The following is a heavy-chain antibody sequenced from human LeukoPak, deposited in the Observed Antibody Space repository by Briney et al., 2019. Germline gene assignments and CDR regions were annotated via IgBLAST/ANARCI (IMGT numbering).Heavy chain of an antibody. Sequence: SEALSLTCSVSGDSVSRSDSFWDWIRQSPGKGLEWIGTIYYSGRTYYSPSLKSRVTMSVDPSNNQFSLNLRSVTAAITAVYYCARRRYYDGSGYLEWGQGTLLSVSS. J-gene: IGHJ1*01. CDR3: ARRRYYDGSGYLE. CDR2: IYYSGRT. V-gene: IGHV4-39*01. CDR1: GDSVSRSDSF. D-gene: IGHD3-22*01.